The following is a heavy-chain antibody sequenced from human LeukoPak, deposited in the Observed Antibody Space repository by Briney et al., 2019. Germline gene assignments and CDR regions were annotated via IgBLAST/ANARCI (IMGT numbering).Heavy chain of an antibody. Sequence: GSSVTVSCKASGGTFSSYAISWVRQAPGQGLEWMGGIIPIFGTANYAQKFQGRVTITADESTSTAYMELSSLRSEDTAVYYCAREPFTSFYGSGSGYNRFDPWGQGTLVTVSS. CDR2: IIPIFGTA. V-gene: IGHV1-69*01. D-gene: IGHD3-10*01. J-gene: IGHJ5*02. CDR3: AREPFTSFYGSGSGYNRFDP. CDR1: GGTFSSYA.